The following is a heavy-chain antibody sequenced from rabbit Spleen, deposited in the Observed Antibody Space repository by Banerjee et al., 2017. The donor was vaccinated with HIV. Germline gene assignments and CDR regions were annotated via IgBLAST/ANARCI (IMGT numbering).Heavy chain of an antibody. CDR3: GRVAGEARLDL. CDR1: GFSFSNKAV. V-gene: IGHV1S45*01. Sequence: QEQLVESGGGLVKPGASLTLTCKASGFSFSNKAVMCWVRQAPGKGLEWIACIDAGSSGFTYHASWAKGRFTISKTSSTTVTLQMTSLTVADTATYFCGRVAGEARLDLWGPGTLVTVS. CDR2: IDAGSSGFT. D-gene: IGHD4-1*01. J-gene: IGHJ3*01.